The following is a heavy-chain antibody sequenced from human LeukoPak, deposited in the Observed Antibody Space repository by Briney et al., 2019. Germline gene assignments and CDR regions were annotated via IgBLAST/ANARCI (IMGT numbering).Heavy chain of an antibody. CDR2: ISSSSSYI. CDR1: GFTFSSYS. V-gene: IGHV3-21*01. CDR3: ARDLVGATTSDY. J-gene: IGHJ4*02. D-gene: IGHD1-26*01. Sequence: PGGSLRLSCAASGFTFSSYSMNWVRQAPGKGLEWVSSISSSSSYIYYADSVKGRFTISRDNAKNSLYLQMNSLRAEDTAVYYCARDLVGATTSDYWGQGTLVTVSS.